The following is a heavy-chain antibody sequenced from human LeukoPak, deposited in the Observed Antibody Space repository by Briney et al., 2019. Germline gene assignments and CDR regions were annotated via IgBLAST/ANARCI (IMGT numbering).Heavy chain of an antibody. CDR3: AKGLASDGWLGHDH. D-gene: IGHD5-24*01. V-gene: IGHV3-23*01. CDR1: GFSLSRFS. J-gene: IGHJ4*02. CDR2: ISGCGANT. Sequence: GGSLRLSCEASGFSLSRFSMSWVRQAPGKGLEWVSDISGCGANTHYADSVKGRLTISRDNLKNTLYAQMHSLSADAAAVYYCAKGLASDGWLGHDHWGQGTVVIVSS.